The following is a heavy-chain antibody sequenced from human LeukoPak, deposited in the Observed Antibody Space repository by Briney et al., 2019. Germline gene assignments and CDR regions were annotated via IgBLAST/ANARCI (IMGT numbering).Heavy chain of an antibody. V-gene: IGHV1-2*02. Sequence: GASVKVSCKASGYTFTGYYMHWVRQAPGQGLEWMGWINPNSGGTNYAQKFQGRVTMTRDTSISTAYMELSRLRSEDTAVYYCATDPLGSSNAFDIWGQGTMVTVSS. CDR2: INPNSGGT. CDR1: GYTFTGYY. J-gene: IGHJ3*02. CDR3: ATDPLGSSNAFDI. D-gene: IGHD7-27*01.